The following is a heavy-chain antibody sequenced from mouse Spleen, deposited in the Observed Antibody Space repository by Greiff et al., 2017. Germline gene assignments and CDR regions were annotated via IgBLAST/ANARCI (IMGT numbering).Heavy chain of an antibody. Sequence: QVQLQQSGAELARPGASVKLSCKASGYTFTDYYINWVKQRTGQGLEWIGEIYPGSGNTYYNEKFKGKATLTADKSSSTAYMQLSSLTSEDSAVYFCARRDYYYAMDYWGQGTSVTVSS. CDR3: ARRDYYYAMDY. V-gene: IGHV1-77*01. CDR1: GYTFTDYY. J-gene: IGHJ4*01. CDR2: IYPGSGNT.